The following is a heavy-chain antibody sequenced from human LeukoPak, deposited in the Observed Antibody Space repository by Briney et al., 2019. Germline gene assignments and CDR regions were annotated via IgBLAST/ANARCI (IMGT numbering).Heavy chain of an antibody. CDR3: AKERTIEYSSSFDY. V-gene: IGHV3-30*02. Sequence: GGSLRLSCAASGFIFSNYGLVWVRQAPGKGLEWVAFIRYDGSNTYYADSVKGRFTISRDNSKNTLSLQMNSQRGEDTAVYYCAKERTIEYSSSFDYWGQGTLLIVSS. CDR2: IRYDGSNT. D-gene: IGHD6-6*01. CDR1: GFIFSNYG. J-gene: IGHJ4*02.